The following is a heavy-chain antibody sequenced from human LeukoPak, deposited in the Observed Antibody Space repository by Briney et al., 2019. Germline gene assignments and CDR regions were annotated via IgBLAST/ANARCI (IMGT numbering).Heavy chain of an antibody. V-gene: IGHV3-33*08. J-gene: IGHJ4*02. D-gene: IGHD1-1*01. CDR2: IWDDGSNE. Sequence: GMSLRLSCAASGFALSNYGIHWVRQAPGKGLEWVAVIWDDGSNEYYADSVKGRFTIFRDNRRNTLYLQMNSLRAEDTAVYSCARDHSGTQDYWGQGTLVTVSS. CDR3: ARDHSGTQDY. CDR1: GFALSNYG.